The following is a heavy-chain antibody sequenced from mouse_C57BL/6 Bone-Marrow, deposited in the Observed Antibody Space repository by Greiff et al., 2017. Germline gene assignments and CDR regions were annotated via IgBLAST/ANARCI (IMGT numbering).Heavy chain of an antibody. CDR2: IHPNSGST. D-gene: IGHD2-1*01. CDR3: ARYVPYGNFRSY. Sequence: QVQLQQPGAELVKPGASVKLSCKASGYTFTSYWMHWVKQRPGQGLEWIGMIHPNSGSTNYNEKFKSKATLTVDKSSSTAYMQLSSLTSEDSAVYYCARYVPYGNFRSYWGQGTTLTVSS. J-gene: IGHJ2*01. CDR1: GYTFTSYW. V-gene: IGHV1-64*01.